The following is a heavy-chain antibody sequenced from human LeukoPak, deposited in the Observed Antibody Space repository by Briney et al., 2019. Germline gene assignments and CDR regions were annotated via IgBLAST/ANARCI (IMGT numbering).Heavy chain of an antibody. CDR3: ASTHRFSGYPGHFDY. Sequence: PGGCLRLSCAASGFTVSGNSLNWVRQAPGKGLEWVSLIYNIGTTFYADSVKGRFTISRDNSKNTLYLQMNSLRAEDTAVYYCASTHRFSGYPGHFDYWGQGTLVTVSS. CDR2: IYNIGTT. J-gene: IGHJ4*02. D-gene: IGHD5-12*01. CDR1: GFTVSGNS. V-gene: IGHV3-53*01.